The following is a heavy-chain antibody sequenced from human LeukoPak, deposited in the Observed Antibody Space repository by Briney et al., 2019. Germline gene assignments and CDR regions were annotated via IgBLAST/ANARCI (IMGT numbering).Heavy chain of an antibody. J-gene: IGHJ5*02. Sequence: GGSLRLSCAASGFTFSSYSMSWVRQAPGKGLEWVSSISSSSSYIYYADSVKGRFTISRDNAKNSLYLQMNSLRAEDTAVYYCARDGTPYYYDDNWFDPWGQGTLVTVSS. CDR3: ARDGTPYYYDDNWFDP. CDR2: ISSSSSYI. D-gene: IGHD3-22*01. CDR1: GFTFSSYS. V-gene: IGHV3-21*01.